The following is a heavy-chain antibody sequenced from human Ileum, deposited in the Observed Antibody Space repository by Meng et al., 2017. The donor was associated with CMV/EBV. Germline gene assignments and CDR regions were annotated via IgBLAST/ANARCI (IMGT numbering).Heavy chain of an antibody. Sequence: GESLKISCAASGFTFSSYGMHWVRQAPGEGLEWVVIISYDGNIKYYADSVRGRFTISRDNSESTVFLQMNGLGVEDTAVYYCARGLNPYDASGSMAHWGQGTLVTVSS. V-gene: IGHV3-30*19. D-gene: IGHD3-22*01. CDR1: GFTFSSYG. J-gene: IGHJ4*02. CDR2: ISYDGNIK. CDR3: ARGLNPYDASGSMAH.